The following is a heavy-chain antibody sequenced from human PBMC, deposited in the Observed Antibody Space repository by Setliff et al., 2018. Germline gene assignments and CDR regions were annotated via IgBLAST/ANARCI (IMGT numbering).Heavy chain of an antibody. CDR1: GASLRSGSYY. CDR2: IYTSGAT. D-gene: IGHD3-10*01. V-gene: IGHV4-61*02. J-gene: IGHJ6*03. Sequence: PSETLSLTCTVSGASLRSGSYYWSWIRQPAGKGLEWIGRIYTSGATTYSPSLKSRVSISADTSKNQFSLKLGSVTAADTAVYYCARDNRARHYMDVWGKGTTVTVS. CDR3: ARDNRARHYMDV.